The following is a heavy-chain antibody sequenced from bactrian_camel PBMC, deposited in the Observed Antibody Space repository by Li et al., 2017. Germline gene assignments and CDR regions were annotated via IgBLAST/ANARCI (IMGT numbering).Heavy chain of an antibody. CDR1: GDTYNWNC. J-gene: IGHJ6*01. CDR3: ATNMRRCGSWSSEDVGH. Sequence: HVQLVESGGGLVQPGGSLRISCEASGDTYNWNCMAWFRQAPGKEREGVAAIYTDGSTYYDDRVKGRFTISQHGGKNTIYLQMNSVKLEDAAMYYCATNMRRCGSWSSEDVGHWGLGTQVTVS. V-gene: IGHV3S53*01. CDR2: IYTDGST. D-gene: IGHD6*01.